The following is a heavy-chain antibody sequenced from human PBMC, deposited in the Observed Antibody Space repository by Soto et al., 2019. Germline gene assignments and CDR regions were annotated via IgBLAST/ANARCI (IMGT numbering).Heavy chain of an antibody. CDR2: IYHSGST. CDR1: GGSISSGGYS. J-gene: IGHJ4*02. V-gene: IGHV4-30-2*05. Sequence: SETLSLTCAVSGGSISSGGYSWSWIRQPPGKGLEWIGYIYHSGSTYYNPSIKNRVTISVDTSKNQYSLKLSSVTAADTAVYYCARTPLLWGQGTLVTVSS. D-gene: IGHD1-26*01. CDR3: ARTPLL.